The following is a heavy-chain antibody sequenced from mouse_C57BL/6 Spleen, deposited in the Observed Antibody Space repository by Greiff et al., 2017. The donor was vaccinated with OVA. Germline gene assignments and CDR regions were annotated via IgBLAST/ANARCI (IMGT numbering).Heavy chain of an antibody. CDR2: IYPGDGDT. V-gene: IGHV1-80*01. Sequence: VKLMESGAELVKPGASVKISCKASGYAFSSYWMNWVKQRPGKGLEWIGQIYPGDGDTNYNGKFKGKATLTADKSSSTAYMQLSSLTSEDSAVYFCARGDYGSSYVDFDYWGQGTTLTVSS. CDR1: GYAFSSYW. CDR3: ARGDYGSSYVDFDY. J-gene: IGHJ2*01. D-gene: IGHD1-1*01.